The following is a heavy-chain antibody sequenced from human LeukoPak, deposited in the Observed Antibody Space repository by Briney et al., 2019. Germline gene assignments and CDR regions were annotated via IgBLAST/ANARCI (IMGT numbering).Heavy chain of an antibody. CDR3: ARASYYYDSSEDFDY. V-gene: IGHV3-48*01. CDR1: GFTFSSYS. CDR2: ISSSSSTI. J-gene: IGHJ4*02. Sequence: GGSLRLSCAASGFTFSSYSMNWVRQAPGKGLEWVSYISSSSSTIYYADSVKGRFTISRDNAKNSLYLQMNSLRAEDTAVYYCARASYYYDSSEDFDYWGRGTLVTVSS. D-gene: IGHD3-22*01.